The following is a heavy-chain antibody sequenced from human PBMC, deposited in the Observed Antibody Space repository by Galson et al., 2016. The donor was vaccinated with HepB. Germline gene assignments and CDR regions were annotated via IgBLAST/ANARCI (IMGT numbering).Heavy chain of an antibody. CDR3: AREPSWNDYYFDY. CDR2: IWSDGDNK. V-gene: IGHV3-33*01. D-gene: IGHD1-1*01. Sequence: SLRLSCAASGFTFSSYGMHWVRQAPGKGLEWVAVIWSDGDNKNYADSVKGRFTISRDNSKSTLYLQMNSLRVEDTAVYYCAREPSWNDYYFDYWGQGSLVTVSS. CDR1: GFTFSSYG. J-gene: IGHJ4*02.